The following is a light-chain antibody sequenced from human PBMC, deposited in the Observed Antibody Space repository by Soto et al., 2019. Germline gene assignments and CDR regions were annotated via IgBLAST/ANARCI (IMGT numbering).Light chain of an antibody. CDR3: QQYYAYSPWT. CDR1: QSVSGY. V-gene: IGKV1-5*01. J-gene: IGKJ1*01. CDR2: DDS. Sequence: DIQMTQSPSTLSASVGDTVAITCRASQSVSGYLAWYQQRPGEAPKLLIYDDSTLESGVPSRFSGSGSGTEFTLTISSLQPDDFATYYCQQYYAYSPWTFGQGTKV.